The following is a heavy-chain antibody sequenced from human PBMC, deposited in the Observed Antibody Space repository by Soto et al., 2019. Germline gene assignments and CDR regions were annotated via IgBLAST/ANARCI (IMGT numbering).Heavy chain of an antibody. Sequence: ESGGGVVRPGRSLRLSCVASGFTFRDYGMHWVRQAPGKGLEWVAGISHHGLKEHYADSVKGRFTISRDNSKKTVYLQLNSLRGDDTAVYYCAKDWVGGSNKYYFEYWGQVTLVTVSS. V-gene: IGHV3-30*18. CDR1: GFTFRDYG. CDR2: ISHHGLKE. J-gene: IGHJ4*02. D-gene: IGHD1-26*01. CDR3: AKDWVGGSNKYYFEY.